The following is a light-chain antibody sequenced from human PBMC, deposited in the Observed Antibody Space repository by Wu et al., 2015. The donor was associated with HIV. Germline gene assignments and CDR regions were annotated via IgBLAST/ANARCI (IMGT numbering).Light chain of an antibody. CDR2: AAS. J-gene: IGKJ5*01. CDR1: QRIDSRS. CDR3: QQYGSSSIT. Sequence: EIVLTQSPGTLSLSPGERATVSCRASQRIDSRSLAWYQQRLGQAPRLLISAASNRAAGIPDRFNGSGSGTDFILTISGLEPEDSAVYYCQQYGSSSITFGQETRLEIK. V-gene: IGKV3-20*01.